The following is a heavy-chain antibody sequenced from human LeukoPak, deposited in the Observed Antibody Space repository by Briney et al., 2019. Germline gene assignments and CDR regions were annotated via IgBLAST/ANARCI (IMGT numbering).Heavy chain of an antibody. J-gene: IGHJ5*02. V-gene: IGHV3-11*01. CDR1: GFTFSDYY. CDR3: ARVQKGIAAAGTGGGWFEP. D-gene: IGHD6-13*01. Sequence: GGSLRLSCAASGFTFSDYYMSWIRQAPGKGLEWISYISSGGTIIYYADSVRGQFTISRDNAKKSLYLQMNSLRAEDTAVYYCARVQKGIAAAGTGGGWFEPWGQGTLVTVSS. CDR2: ISSGGTII.